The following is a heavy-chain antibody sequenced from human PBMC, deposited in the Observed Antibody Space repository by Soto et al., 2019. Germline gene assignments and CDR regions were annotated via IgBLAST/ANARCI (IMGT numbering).Heavy chain of an antibody. J-gene: IGHJ5*01. CDR1: GYTFNNYG. V-gene: IGHV1-18*01. CDR3: TKNSTSWYDS. Sequence: QVQLVQSGAELKKPGASVKVSCKASGYTFNNYGISWVRQAPGKGLEWMGWISVYNGYANYAQKLQSRVLMTADTSTNTAYMELSSLRSDDTAMYYCTKNSTSWYDSWGQGSLVTVSS. D-gene: IGHD2-2*01. CDR2: ISVYNGYA.